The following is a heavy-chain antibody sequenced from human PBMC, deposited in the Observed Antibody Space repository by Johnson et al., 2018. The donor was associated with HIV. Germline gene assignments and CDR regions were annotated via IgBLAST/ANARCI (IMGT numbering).Heavy chain of an antibody. CDR1: GFTFGDYD. V-gene: IGHV3-20*04. CDR3: ARGAYYYYSSAYKVGNAFGF. Sequence: VQLVESGGSVVRPGGSLRLSCAASGFTFGDYDMNWVRKAPGKGLEWVARISWDGGNTEYPDSVKGRFTISRDNGKKSLYLKMNSMRAEYTAIYYCARGAYYYYSSAYKVGNAFGFWGHGTRVTVSS. D-gene: IGHD3-22*01. J-gene: IGHJ3*01. CDR2: ISWDGGNT.